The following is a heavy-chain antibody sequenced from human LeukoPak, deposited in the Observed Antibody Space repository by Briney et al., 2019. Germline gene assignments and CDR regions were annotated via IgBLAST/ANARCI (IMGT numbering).Heavy chain of an antibody. Sequence: ASVKVSCKASGYTFTSYDINWVRRATGQGLEWMGWMNTNSGNTGHAQKFQGRVTMTEDTSTDTAYMELSSLRSEDTAVYYCATWVRFSAFDYWGQGTLVTVSS. CDR3: ATWVRFSAFDY. CDR2: MNTNSGNT. D-gene: IGHD3-3*01. J-gene: IGHJ4*02. V-gene: IGHV1-8*01. CDR1: GYTFTSYD.